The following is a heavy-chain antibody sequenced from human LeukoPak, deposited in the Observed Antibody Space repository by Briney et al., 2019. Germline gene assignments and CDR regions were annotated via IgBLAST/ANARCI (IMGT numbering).Heavy chain of an antibody. J-gene: IGHJ4*02. CDR1: GFSFSSYG. CDR2: ISYDGGTK. CDR3: AKVFTPNSWPKYYFVY. D-gene: IGHD6-13*01. V-gene: IGHV3-30*18. Sequence: GGSLRLSCAGAGFSFSSYGMHWVRQAPGKGLEWVAVISYDGGTKFYADSVKGRFTISRDNSKNTLYLQMDSLRAEDTAVYYCAKVFTPNSWPKYYFVYWGQGTLITVSS.